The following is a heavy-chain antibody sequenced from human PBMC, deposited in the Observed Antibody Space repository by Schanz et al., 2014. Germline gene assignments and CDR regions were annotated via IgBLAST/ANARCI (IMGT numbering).Heavy chain of an antibody. V-gene: IGHV3-7*02. J-gene: IGHJ3*02. CDR3: ARVALPGYSSPRDAFDI. CDR2: IKQDESEK. CDR1: GFTFSNYW. Sequence: EVQLLESGGGLVQPGGSLRLSCAASGFTFSNYWMTWVRQAPGKGLEWVANIKQDESEKYYVDSVKGRFTISRDNSKTTVYLQMNSLRAEDTAVYYCARVALPGYSSPRDAFDIWGQGTMVTVSS. D-gene: IGHD5-18*01.